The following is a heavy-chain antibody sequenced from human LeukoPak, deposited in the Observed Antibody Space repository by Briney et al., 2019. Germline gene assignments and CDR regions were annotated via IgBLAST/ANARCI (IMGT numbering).Heavy chain of an antibody. Sequence: ASVKVSCKASGYTFTSYGISWVRQAPGQGLEWMGWISAYNGNTNYAQKLQGRVTMTTDTSTSTAYMELRSLRSDDTAVYYCARGDYYGSGTYYKKTVDYWGQGPLVTVSS. J-gene: IGHJ4*02. V-gene: IGHV1-18*01. CDR2: ISAYNGNT. CDR3: ARGDYYGSGTYYKKTVDY. D-gene: IGHD3-10*01. CDR1: GYTFTSYG.